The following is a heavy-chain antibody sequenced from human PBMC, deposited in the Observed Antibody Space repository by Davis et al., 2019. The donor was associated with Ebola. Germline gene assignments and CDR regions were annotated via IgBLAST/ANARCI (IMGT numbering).Heavy chain of an antibody. CDR2: INHSGST. Sequence: SETLSLTCTVSGGSISGYYWSWIRQPPGKGLEWIGEINHSGSTNYNPSLKSRVTISVDTSKNQFSLKLSSVTAADTAVYYCARLISAGAFDIWGQGTMVTVSS. CDR3: ARLISAGAFDI. V-gene: IGHV4-34*01. CDR1: GGSISGYY. J-gene: IGHJ3*02. D-gene: IGHD2/OR15-2a*01.